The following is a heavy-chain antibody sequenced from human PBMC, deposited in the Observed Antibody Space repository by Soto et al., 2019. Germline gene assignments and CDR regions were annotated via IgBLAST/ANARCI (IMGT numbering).Heavy chain of an antibody. CDR2: INPNTGDT. J-gene: IGHJ6*02. V-gene: IGHV1-2*04. D-gene: IGHD1-1*01. CDR3: ARGDNMAV. CDR1: GYTLSGYY. Sequence: ASVKVSFKASGYTLSGYYLHWVRQAPGQGLEWMGWINPNTGDTNYAQKFRGWVSMTRDTSISTAYMELSRLKSDDTAVYYCARGDNMAVWGQGTMVTVSS.